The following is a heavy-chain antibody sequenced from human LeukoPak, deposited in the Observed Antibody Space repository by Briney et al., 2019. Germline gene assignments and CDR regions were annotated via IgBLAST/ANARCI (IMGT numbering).Heavy chain of an antibody. V-gene: IGHV3-74*01. CDR1: GFTFSSYW. Sequence: GGSLRLSCAASGFTFSSYWMHWVRQAPGKGLVWVSRLNSDGTNTYHADSVKGRVTISRDNAKNTVYLEMNSLRAEDTAVYYCARGGLRNWYFVLWGRGTLVTVSS. CDR2: LNSDGTNT. D-gene: IGHD5-12*01. J-gene: IGHJ2*01. CDR3: ARGGLRNWYFVL.